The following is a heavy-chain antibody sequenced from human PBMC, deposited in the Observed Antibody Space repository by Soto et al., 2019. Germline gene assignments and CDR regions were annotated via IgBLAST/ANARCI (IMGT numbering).Heavy chain of an antibody. V-gene: IGHV3-30*18. CDR3: AKDANCSGGSCYWDYYYGMDV. D-gene: IGHD2-15*01. CDR1: GFTFSSYG. Sequence: PGGSLRLSCAASGFTFSSYGMHWVRQAPGKGLEWVAVTSYDGSNKYYADSVKGRFTISRDNSKNTLYLQMNSLRAEDTAVYYCAKDANCSGGSCYWDYYYGMDVWGQGTTVTVSS. J-gene: IGHJ6*02. CDR2: TSYDGSNK.